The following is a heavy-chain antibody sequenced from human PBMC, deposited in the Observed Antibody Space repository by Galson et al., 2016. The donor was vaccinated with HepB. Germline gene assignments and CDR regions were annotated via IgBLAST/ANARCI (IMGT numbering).Heavy chain of an antibody. D-gene: IGHD3-22*01. CDR3: VRALSGYYHNNWFDT. Sequence: CAISGDSVSSKNAAWNWIRRSPSRGLEWLGRTSLRSKWHTDYALSVNSRITISPDTSKNQFTLQLNSVTPEDTAVYYCVRALSGYYHNNWFDTWGQGTLVTVSS. CDR1: GDSVSSKNAA. V-gene: IGHV6-1*01. J-gene: IGHJ5*02. CDR2: TSLRSKWHT.